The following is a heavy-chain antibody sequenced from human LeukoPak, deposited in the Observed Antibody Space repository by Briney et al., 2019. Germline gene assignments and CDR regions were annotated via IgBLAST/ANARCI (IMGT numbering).Heavy chain of an antibody. J-gene: IGHJ1*01. CDR3: ATDKRWLVPRSEYFQH. V-gene: IGHV1-46*01. Sequence: ASVKVSCKASGYTFTSYYMHWVRQAPGQGLEGMGIINPSGGSTSYAQKFQGRVTMTRDMSTSTVYMELRSLRSDDTAVYYCATDKRWLVPRSEYFQHWSQGTLVTVSS. CDR1: GYTFTSYY. CDR2: INPSGGST. D-gene: IGHD6-19*01.